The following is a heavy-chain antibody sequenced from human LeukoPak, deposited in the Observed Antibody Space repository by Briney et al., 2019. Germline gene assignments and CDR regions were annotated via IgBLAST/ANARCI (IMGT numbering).Heavy chain of an antibody. Sequence: ASVRVSCKASGYTFTSYGISWVRQAPGQGLEWMGWISIHNGNTNYAQKLQGRVTMTTDTSTSTAYMELRSLRSDDTAVYYCARDTSLRGVITRPTGFDYWGQGTLVTVSS. CDR3: ARDTSLRGVITRPTGFDY. J-gene: IGHJ4*02. D-gene: IGHD3-10*01. V-gene: IGHV1-18*01. CDR2: ISIHNGNT. CDR1: GYTFTSYG.